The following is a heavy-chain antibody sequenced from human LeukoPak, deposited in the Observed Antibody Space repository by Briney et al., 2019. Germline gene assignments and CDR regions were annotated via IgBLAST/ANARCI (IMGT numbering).Heavy chain of an antibody. CDR1: GFTFSSYG. V-gene: IGHV3-33*01. Sequence: GGSLRLSCAASGFTFSSYGMHWVRQAPGKGLEWVAVIWYDGSNKYYADSVKGRFTISRDNSKNTLYLQMNSLRAEDTALYYCARLTITSGWYEDYWGQGTLVTVSS. CDR2: IWYDGSNK. J-gene: IGHJ4*02. CDR3: ARLTITSGWYEDY. D-gene: IGHD6-19*01.